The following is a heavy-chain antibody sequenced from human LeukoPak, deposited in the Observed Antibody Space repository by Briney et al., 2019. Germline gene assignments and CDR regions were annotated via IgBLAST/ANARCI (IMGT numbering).Heavy chain of an antibody. CDR3: ARGENSYSSGWYRDYYYYYYMDV. CDR2: IYYSGGT. J-gene: IGHJ6*03. Sequence: SETLSLTCTVSGGSISSYYWSWIRQPPGKGLEWIGYIYYSGGTNYNPSLKSRVTISVDTSKNQFSLKLSSVTAADTAVYYCARGENSYSSGWYRDYYYYYYMDVWGKGTTVTVSS. D-gene: IGHD6-19*01. V-gene: IGHV4-59*01. CDR1: GGSISSYY.